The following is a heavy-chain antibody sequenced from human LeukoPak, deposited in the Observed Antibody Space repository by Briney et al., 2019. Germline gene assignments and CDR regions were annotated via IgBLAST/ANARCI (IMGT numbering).Heavy chain of an antibody. CDR3: ASIDQVETTMGGYYFDY. V-gene: IGHV4-59*01. CDR1: GGSISNFY. D-gene: IGHD5-18*01. Sequence: PSETLSLTCTVSGGSISNFYWSWIRQPPGKGLEWIGYIYFSGSTNYNPSLKSRATISVDTSKNQFSLKLSSVTAADTAVYYCASIDQVETTMGGYYFDYWGQGTLVTVSS. J-gene: IGHJ4*02. CDR2: IYFSGST.